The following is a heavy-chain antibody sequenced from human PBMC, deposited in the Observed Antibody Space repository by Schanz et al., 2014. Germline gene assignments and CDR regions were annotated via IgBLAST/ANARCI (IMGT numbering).Heavy chain of an antibody. Sequence: QVQLVQSGAEVKKPGSSVKVSCKASGGTFSSFAIFWVRQAPGQGLEWMGTIIPILDITNYAQKFQGRVTITADKSTSTAYMELSNLRPDDTAVYYCLRATPTQHVVLPDALRYWGQGTLVSVSS. CDR1: GGTFSSFA. CDR3: LRATPTQHVVLPDALRY. V-gene: IGHV1-69*04. CDR2: IIPILDIT. D-gene: IGHD2-2*01. J-gene: IGHJ4*02.